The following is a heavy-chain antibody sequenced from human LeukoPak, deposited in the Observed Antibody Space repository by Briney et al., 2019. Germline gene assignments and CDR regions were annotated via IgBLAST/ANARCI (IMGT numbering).Heavy chain of an antibody. CDR1: GLTFSNYW. V-gene: IGHV3-7*03. Sequence: GGSLRLSCAASGLTFSNYWMSWVRQAPGKGLEWVANIRQDGSEKYYVDSVKGRFTISRDNAKNSLYLQMNSLRAEDTAVYYCARAVWIWDYWGQGTLVTVSS. J-gene: IGHJ4*02. CDR2: IRQDGSEK. D-gene: IGHD5-12*01. CDR3: ARAVWIWDY.